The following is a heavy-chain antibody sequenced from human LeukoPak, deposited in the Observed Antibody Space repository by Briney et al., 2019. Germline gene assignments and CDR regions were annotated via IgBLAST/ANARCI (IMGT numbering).Heavy chain of an antibody. CDR3: ARGKRTIMATITSGNFRYCSGGSCYRWFDP. CDR1: RGSFSGYY. V-gene: IGHV4-34*01. J-gene: IGHJ5*02. CDR2: INHSGST. D-gene: IGHD2-15*01. Sequence: SETLSLPCAVSRGSFSGYYWSWIRHPPGTGLEWIGEINHSGSTNYNPSLKSRVTISVDTSKNQFSLKLSSVTAADTSVYYCARGKRTIMATITSGNFRYCSGGSCYRWFDPWGQGTLVTVSS.